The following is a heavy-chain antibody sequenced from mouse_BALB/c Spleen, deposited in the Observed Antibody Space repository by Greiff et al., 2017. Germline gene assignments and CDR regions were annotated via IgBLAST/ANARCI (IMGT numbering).Heavy chain of an antibody. J-gene: IGHJ4*01. CDR2: IRLKSNNYAT. D-gene: IGHD1-1*02. Sequence: EVKLVESGGGLVQPGGSMKLSCVASGFTFSNYWMNWVRQSPEKGLEWVAEIRLKSNNYATHYAESVKGRFTISRDDSKSSVYLQMNNLRAEDTGIYYCTRVVMDYWGQGTSVTVSS. V-gene: IGHV6-6*02. CDR3: TRVVMDY. CDR1: GFTFSNYW.